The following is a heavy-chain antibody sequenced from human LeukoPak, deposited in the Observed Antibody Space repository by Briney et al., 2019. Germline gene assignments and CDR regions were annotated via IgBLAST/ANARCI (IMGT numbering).Heavy chain of an antibody. CDR1: GYTFTSYA. CDR2: INTNTGNP. J-gene: IGHJ6*02. Sequence: ASVKVSCKASGYTFTSYAMNWVRQAPGQGLEWMGWINTNTGNPTYAQGFTGRFVFSLDTSVSTAYLQISSLKAEDTAVYYCARASSSSWYGFHYYYGMDVWGQGTTVTVSS. CDR3: ARASSSSWYGFHYYYGMDV. V-gene: IGHV7-4-1*02. D-gene: IGHD6-13*01.